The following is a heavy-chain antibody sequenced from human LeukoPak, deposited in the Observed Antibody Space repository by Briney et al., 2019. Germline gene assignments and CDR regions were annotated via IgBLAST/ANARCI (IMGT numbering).Heavy chain of an antibody. J-gene: IGHJ4*02. CDR2: ITGSGSTI. CDR3: ARPLRSSGYHCFDY. CDR1: GFTFSTYS. Sequence: GGSLRLSCAASGFTFSTYSMNWVRQAPGKGLEWISCITGSGSTIYYADSVKGRFTISRANANNSLYLQMNSLRAEDTAVYYCARPLRSSGYHCFDYWGQGTLVTASS. V-gene: IGHV3-48*01. D-gene: IGHD3-22*01.